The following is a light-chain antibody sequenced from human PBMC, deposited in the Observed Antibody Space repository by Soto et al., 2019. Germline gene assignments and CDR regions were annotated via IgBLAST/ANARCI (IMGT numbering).Light chain of an antibody. CDR3: QQRSNWPRT. V-gene: IGKV3-11*01. Sequence: EIVLTQSPATLSLSPGERATLSCRASQTVGTYLAWYQQKPGQAPRLLIYDASNRATDIPARFSGSGSGTDFTLTISSLEPEDFAVDYCQQRSNWPRTFGQGSKLEI. CDR2: DAS. CDR1: QTVGTY. J-gene: IGKJ2*01.